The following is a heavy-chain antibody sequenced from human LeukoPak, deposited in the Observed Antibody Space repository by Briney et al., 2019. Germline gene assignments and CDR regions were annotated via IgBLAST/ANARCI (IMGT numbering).Heavy chain of an antibody. CDR3: ARDAGGWDWSTINEFDF. D-gene: IGHD3/OR15-3a*01. V-gene: IGHV3-21*01. J-gene: IGHJ4*02. CDR2: ISSRSTYI. CDR1: GFTFSSYA. Sequence: GGSLRLSCAASGFTFSSYAMNWVRQAPGKGLEWVSSISSRSTYIYYADSVKGRFTISRDNAKNSLFLQMNSLRADDTAVYYCARDAGGWDWSTINEFDFWGQGTLVTVSS.